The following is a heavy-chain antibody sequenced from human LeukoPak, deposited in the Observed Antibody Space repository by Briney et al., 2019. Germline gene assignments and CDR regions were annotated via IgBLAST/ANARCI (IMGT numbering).Heavy chain of an antibody. Sequence: ASVKVSCKASGYTFTSYGISWVRQAPGQGLEWMGIINPSGGSTSYAQKFQGRVTMTRDTSTSTVYMELSSLRSEDTAVYYCATASRGNSVDWGQGTLVTVSS. CDR2: INPSGGST. CDR3: ATASRGNSVD. V-gene: IGHV1-46*01. J-gene: IGHJ4*02. D-gene: IGHD2-21*02. CDR1: GYTFTSYG.